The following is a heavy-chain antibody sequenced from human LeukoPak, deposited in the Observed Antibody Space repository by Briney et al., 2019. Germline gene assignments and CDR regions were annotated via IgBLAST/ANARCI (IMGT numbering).Heavy chain of an antibody. CDR1: GFTSSSYE. CDR3: ARDYSSGWYYFDY. CDR2: ISSSGSTI. V-gene: IGHV3-48*03. D-gene: IGHD6-19*01. Sequence: GGSLRLSCAASGFTSSSYEMNWVRQAPGKGLEWVSYISSSGSTIYYADSVKGRFTISRDNAKNSLYLQMNSLRAEDTAVYYCARDYSSGWYYFDYWGQGTLVTVSS. J-gene: IGHJ4*02.